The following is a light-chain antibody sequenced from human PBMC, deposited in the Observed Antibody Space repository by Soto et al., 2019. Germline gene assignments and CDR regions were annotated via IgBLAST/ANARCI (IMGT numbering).Light chain of an antibody. CDR2: DVS. J-gene: IGLJ1*01. CDR3: SSYTSSSTHG. V-gene: IGLV2-14*03. CDR1: SSDVGGYEY. Sequence: QSVLTQPASVSGSPGQSIAISCTGTSSDVGGYEYVSWYQQHPGKAPKLMISDVSNRPSGFSNRFSGSKSGNTASLTISGLQAEDEADYYCSSYTSSSTHGFGTGTKVTVL.